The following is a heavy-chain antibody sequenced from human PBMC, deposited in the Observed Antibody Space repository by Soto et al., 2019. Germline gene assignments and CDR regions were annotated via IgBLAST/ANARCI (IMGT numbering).Heavy chain of an antibody. Sequence: QVQLVESGGGVVQPGRSLRLSCAASGFTFSSYAMHWVRQAPGKGLEWVAVISYDGSNKYYADSVKGRFTISRDNSKNTLYRQMNSLRAEDTAVYYCARDKSPYSSGWHNRHFDYWGKGTLVTVSS. CDR3: ARDKSPYSSGWHNRHFDY. J-gene: IGHJ4*02. CDR2: ISYDGSNK. CDR1: GFTFSSYA. D-gene: IGHD6-19*01. V-gene: IGHV3-30-3*01.